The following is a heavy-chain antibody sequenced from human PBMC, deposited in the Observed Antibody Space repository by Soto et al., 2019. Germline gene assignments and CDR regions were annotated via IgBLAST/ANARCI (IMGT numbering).Heavy chain of an antibody. CDR2: VSTDVNNK. CDR3: ARGNLDV. Sequence: GGSLRLSCAASGFTFSLFTLHWVRQPPGKGLDWVAVVSTDVNNKFYASSVKGRFTISRDNSKNTMYLQMNNLSPEDTAVYYCARGNLDVWGQGTTVTVSS. D-gene: IGHD1-7*01. V-gene: IGHV3-30-3*01. CDR1: GFTFSLFT. J-gene: IGHJ6*02.